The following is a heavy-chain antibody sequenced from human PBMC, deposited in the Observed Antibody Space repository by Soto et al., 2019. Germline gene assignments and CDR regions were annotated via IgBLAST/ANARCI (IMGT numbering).Heavy chain of an antibody. V-gene: IGHV3-64D*06. D-gene: IGHD3-9*01. CDR3: VKVSTFYDILTGYYSTNFFDP. CDR1: GFTFSECS. CDR2: ISSDGDIT. Sequence: GGSLRLSCSASGFTFSECSMHWVRKAPGKGLQYVSTISSDGDITYYADSVKGRFTISRDNSKNTLYLQMNSLRPEDTAVYYCVKVSTFYDILTGYYSTNFFDPWGQGTLVTVSS. J-gene: IGHJ5*02.